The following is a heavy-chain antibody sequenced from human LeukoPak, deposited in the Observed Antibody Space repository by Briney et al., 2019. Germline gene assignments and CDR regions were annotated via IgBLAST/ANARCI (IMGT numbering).Heavy chain of an antibody. J-gene: IGHJ4*02. CDR2: IYHSGST. CDR3: ARGGLGDFDY. D-gene: IGHD1-26*01. CDR1: GYSISSGYY. V-gene: IGHV4-38-2*02. Sequence: PSETLSLTCTVSGYSISSGYYWSWIRQPPGKGLEWIGYIYHSGSTHYNPSLKSRVTISVDTSKNQFSLKLSSVTAADTAVYYCARGGLGDFDYWGQGTLVTVSS.